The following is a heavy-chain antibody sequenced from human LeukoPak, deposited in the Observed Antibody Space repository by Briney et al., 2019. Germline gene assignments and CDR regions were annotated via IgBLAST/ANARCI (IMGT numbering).Heavy chain of an antibody. D-gene: IGHD6-19*01. V-gene: IGHV6-1*01. CDR1: GDSFSSNSAA. Sequence: SQTLSLTCAISGDSFSSNSAAWNWIRQSTSRGLEWLGRTYYRSKWYNDYAVSVKSRITINPDTSQNQFSLQLNSVTPEDTAVYYCARGLGCYWFDPWGQGTLVTVSS. CDR3: ARGLGCYWFDP. J-gene: IGHJ5*02. CDR2: TYYRSKWYN.